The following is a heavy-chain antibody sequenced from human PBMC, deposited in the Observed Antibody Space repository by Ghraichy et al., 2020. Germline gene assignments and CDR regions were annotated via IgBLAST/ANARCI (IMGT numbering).Heavy chain of an antibody. Sequence: SETLSLTCTVSGGSISSGSNFWGWIRQPPGKGLEWIGNIYYSGSTYYNPSLKSRVTISVDTSRNQFSLKLSSVTVADTAVYYFARVHCSSSTCFFPDAFDMWGQGTVVTVSP. V-gene: IGHV4-39*01. CDR1: GGSISSGSNF. CDR3: ARVHCSSSTCFFPDAFDM. D-gene: IGHD2-15*01. CDR2: IYYSGST. J-gene: IGHJ3*02.